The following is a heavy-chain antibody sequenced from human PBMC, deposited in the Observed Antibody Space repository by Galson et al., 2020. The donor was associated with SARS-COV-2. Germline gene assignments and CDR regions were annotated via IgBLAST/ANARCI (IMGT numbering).Heavy chain of an antibody. CDR3: ARGDMGNDYFDY. J-gene: IGHJ4*02. V-gene: IGHV3-74*01. CDR2: IYSEGSST. Sequence: GGSRRLSCAASGFTFISYWMHWVRQAPGKALVWFSRIYSEGSSTSYADSVKGRFTISGDNDKNTLYLQMNSLRAEDTAVYYCARGDMGNDYFDYWGQGTLVTVSS. CDR1: GFTFISYW. D-gene: IGHD7-27*01.